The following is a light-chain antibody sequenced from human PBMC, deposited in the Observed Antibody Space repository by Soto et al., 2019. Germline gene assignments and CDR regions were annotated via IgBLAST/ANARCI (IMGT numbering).Light chain of an antibody. J-gene: IGKJ5*01. CDR2: GPS. Sequence: EIVMTQSPATLSVSPVQRATLSCRASQSISSNLAWYQQKPGQAPTILIYGPSTRATGIPARFSGSGSGTDFTLTIARLEPEDFAVYYCQEYDGAPITFGLGTRLEIK. CDR1: QSISSN. CDR3: QEYDGAPIT. V-gene: IGKV3-15*01.